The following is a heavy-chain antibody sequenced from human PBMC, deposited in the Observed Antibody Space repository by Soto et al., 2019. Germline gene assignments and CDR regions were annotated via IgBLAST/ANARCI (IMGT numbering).Heavy chain of an antibody. CDR2: ISGSGRTT. J-gene: IGHJ6*03. CDR1: GLTFGTYA. V-gene: IGHV3-23*01. D-gene: IGHD3-16*01. Sequence: EVQLLESGGGLVQPGGSLRLSCAASGLTFGTYAMKWLRQAPGRGLECASFISGSGRTTYYAESVKGRFTVSRDNSKSTMYLQMNSLRAEDTALYYCAKFRGPSYSYYYMDVWGKGTSVTVSS. CDR3: AKFRGPSYSYYYMDV.